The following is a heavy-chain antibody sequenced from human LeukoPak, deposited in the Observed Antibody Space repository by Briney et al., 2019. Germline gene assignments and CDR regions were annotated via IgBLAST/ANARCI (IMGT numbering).Heavy chain of an antibody. CDR1: GGSISRSSYY. V-gene: IGHV4-39*01. Sequence: SETLSLTCTVSGGSISRSSYYWGWIRQPPGKGLEWIGSIYYSGSTYYNPSLKSRVTISVDTSKNQFSLKLSSVTAADTAVYYCARHVGAWDSSGYYQSDYWGQGTLVTVSS. CDR3: ARHVGAWDSSGYYQSDY. D-gene: IGHD3-22*01. J-gene: IGHJ4*02. CDR2: IYYSGST.